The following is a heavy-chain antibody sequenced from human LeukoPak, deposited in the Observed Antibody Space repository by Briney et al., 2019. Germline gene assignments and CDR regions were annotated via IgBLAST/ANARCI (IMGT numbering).Heavy chain of an antibody. CDR1: GFTFSSYS. J-gene: IGHJ5*02. V-gene: IGHV3-21*01. Sequence: KPGGSLRLSCAASGFTFSSYSMNWVRQAPGKGLEWVSSISSSSSYIYYADSVKGRFTISRDNAKNSLYLQMNSLRAEDTAVYYCARNLRSSNWFDPWGQGTLVTVSS. CDR3: ARNLRSSNWFDP. CDR2: ISSSSSYI. D-gene: IGHD3-3*01.